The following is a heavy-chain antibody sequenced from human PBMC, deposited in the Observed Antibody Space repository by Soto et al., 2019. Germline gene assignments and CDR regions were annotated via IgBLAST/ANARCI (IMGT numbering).Heavy chain of an antibody. CDR3: ARGAYYYGSGSLPNWFDP. D-gene: IGHD3-10*01. J-gene: IGHJ5*02. V-gene: IGHV1-69*02. CDR2: IIPILGIA. CDR1: GGTFSSYT. Sequence: QVQLVQSGAEVKKPGSSVKVSCKASGGTFSSYTISWVRQAPGQGLEWMGRIIPILGIANYAQKFQGRVTITADKSTSTAYMELRSLRSEDTAVYYCARGAYYYGSGSLPNWFDPWGQGPLVTVSS.